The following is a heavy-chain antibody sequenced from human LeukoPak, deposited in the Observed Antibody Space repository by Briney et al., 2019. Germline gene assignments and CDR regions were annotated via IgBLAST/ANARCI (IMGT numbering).Heavy chain of an antibody. CDR1: GFTFSSYE. Sequence: GGSLRLSCGASGFTFSSYEMNWVRQAPGKGLEWVSYISSSGSTIYYADSVKGRFTISRDNAKNSLYLQMNSLRAEDTAVYYCARASTYGSGSYYNYYFDYWGQGTLVTVSS. V-gene: IGHV3-48*03. CDR2: ISSSGSTI. D-gene: IGHD3-10*01. J-gene: IGHJ4*02. CDR3: ARASTYGSGSYYNYYFDY.